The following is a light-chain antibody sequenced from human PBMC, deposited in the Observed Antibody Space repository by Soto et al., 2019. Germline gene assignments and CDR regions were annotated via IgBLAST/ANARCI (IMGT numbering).Light chain of an antibody. CDR1: SSDVGGYNY. J-gene: IGLJ1*01. V-gene: IGLV2-8*01. CDR3: SSYTTSNTRQIV. Sequence: QSALTQPPSASGSPGQSVAISCTGTSSDVGGYNYVSWYQQHPGKAPKLMIYEVSKRPSGVPDRFSGSKSGNTASLTVSGLQAEDEADYYCSSYTTSNTRQIVFGTGTKHTVL. CDR2: EVS.